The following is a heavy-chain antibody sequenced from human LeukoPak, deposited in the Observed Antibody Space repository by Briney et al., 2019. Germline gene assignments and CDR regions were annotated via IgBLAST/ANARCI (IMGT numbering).Heavy chain of an antibody. V-gene: IGHV3-21*05. CDR1: GFTFSSYA. CDR2: ISGSGDET. CDR3: AREVLRSWGVPDY. J-gene: IGHJ4*02. Sequence: GGSLRLSCAASGFTFSSYAMSWVRQVPGKGLEWVSYISGSGDETYYTDSVRGRFTVSRDNAKNSLHLQMNSLRVEDTAVYYCAREVLRSWGVPDYWGQGTLVTVSS. D-gene: IGHD1-26*01.